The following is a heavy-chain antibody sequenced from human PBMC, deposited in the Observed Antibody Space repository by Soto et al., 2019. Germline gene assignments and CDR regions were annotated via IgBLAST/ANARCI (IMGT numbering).Heavy chain of an antibody. CDR3: ARDERTAMGTDY. CDR2: IYHSGST. CDR1: GYSISSGYY. Sequence: SETLSLTCAVSGYSISSGYYWGWIRQPPGKGLEWIGSIYHSGSTYYNPSLKSRVIISVDTSKNQFSLKLKSVTAADTAVYYCARDERTAMGTDYWGQGTLVTVSS. J-gene: IGHJ4*02. V-gene: IGHV4-38-2*02. D-gene: IGHD5-18*01.